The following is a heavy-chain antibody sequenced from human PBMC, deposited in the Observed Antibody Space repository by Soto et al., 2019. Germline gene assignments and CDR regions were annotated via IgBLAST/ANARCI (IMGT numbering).Heavy chain of an antibody. D-gene: IGHD6-19*01. V-gene: IGHV1-8*01. CDR3: ARPKYSSGWHQGFDP. CDR2: MNPNSGNT. CDR1: GYTFTSYD. J-gene: IGHJ5*02. Sequence: ASVKVSCKASGYTFTSYDINWVRQANGQGLEWMGWMNPNSGNTGYAQKFQGRVTMTRNTSISTAYMELSSLRSEDTAVYYCARPKYSSGWHQGFDPWGQGTLVTVSS.